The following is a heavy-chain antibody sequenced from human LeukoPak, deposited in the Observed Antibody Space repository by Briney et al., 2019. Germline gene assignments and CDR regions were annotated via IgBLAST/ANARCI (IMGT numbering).Heavy chain of an antibody. V-gene: IGHV4-34*01. CDR1: GGSFSGYY. D-gene: IGHD3-10*01. Sequence: SETLSLTCAVYGGSFSGYYWSWIRQPPGKGLEWIGEINHSGSTNYNPSLKSRVTISVDTSKNQFSLKLSSVTAADTAVYYCARGHFSYGSGSYYDNIPYYFDYWGQGTLVTVSS. CDR2: INHSGST. J-gene: IGHJ4*02. CDR3: ARGHFSYGSGSYYDNIPYYFDY.